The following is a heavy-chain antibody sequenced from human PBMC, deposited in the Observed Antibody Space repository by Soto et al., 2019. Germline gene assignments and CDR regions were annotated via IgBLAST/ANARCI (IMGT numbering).Heavy chain of an antibody. D-gene: IGHD4-17*01. J-gene: IGHJ5*02. CDR3: ARRLYGDYGYWFDP. CDR2: IYYSGST. V-gene: IGHV4-39*01. Sequence: PSETLSLTCTVSGGSISSSSYYWGRIRQPPGKGLEWIGSIYYSGSTYYNPSLKSRVTISVDTSKNQFSLKLSSVTAADTAVYHCARRLYGDYGYWFDPWGQGTLVTVSS. CDR1: GGSISSSSYY.